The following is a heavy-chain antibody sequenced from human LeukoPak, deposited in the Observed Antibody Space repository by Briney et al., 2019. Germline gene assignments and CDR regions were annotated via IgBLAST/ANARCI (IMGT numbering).Heavy chain of an antibody. D-gene: IGHD6-13*01. CDR2: IYTSGST. J-gene: IGHJ4*02. CDR1: GGSISSYY. V-gene: IGHV4-4*07. Sequence: SETLSLTCTVSGGSISSYYWSWIRQPAGKGLEWIGRIYTSGSTNYNPSLKSRVTISVDTSKNQFSLKLSSVTAADTAVYYCARDRGYSSSQGYFDYWGQGTLVTVSS. CDR3: ARDRGYSSSQGYFDY.